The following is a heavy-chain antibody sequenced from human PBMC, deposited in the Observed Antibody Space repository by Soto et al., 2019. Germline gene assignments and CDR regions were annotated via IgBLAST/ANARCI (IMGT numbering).Heavy chain of an antibody. CDR3: ASDPPGSCAHS. J-gene: IGHJ4*02. D-gene: IGHD7-27*01. CDR2: IYAGGTT. Sequence: EVQLVESGGGLIQPGGSLRLSCTASGFTVSTYYMSWVRQAPGKGLEWVSIIYAGGTTYYADSVKGRFSISRDTSNNTVYLQMNSLRVDDTAVYHCASDPPGSCAHSWGQGTLVTVSS. CDR1: GFTVSTYY. V-gene: IGHV3-53*01.